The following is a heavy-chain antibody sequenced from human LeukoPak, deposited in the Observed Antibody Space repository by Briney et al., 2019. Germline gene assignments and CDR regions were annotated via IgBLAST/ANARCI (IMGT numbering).Heavy chain of an antibody. CDR3: VRGAPSDY. CDR1: GFTFSTYG. J-gene: IGHJ4*02. Sequence: GGSLRLSCAASGFTFSTYGMNWVRQAPGKGLEWISYITSGSSTIYYADSVMGRFTISRDNAKNSLYLQMNSLRDEDTAVYYCVRGAPSDYWGQGTLVTVSS. CDR2: ITSGSSTI. V-gene: IGHV3-48*02. D-gene: IGHD4/OR15-4a*01.